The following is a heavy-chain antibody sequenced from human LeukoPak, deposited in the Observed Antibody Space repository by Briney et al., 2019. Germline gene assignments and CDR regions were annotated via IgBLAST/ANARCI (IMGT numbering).Heavy chain of an antibody. V-gene: IGHV4-59*01. Sequence: KCSETLSLTCSVSGASIRSYYWSWIRQSPGKGLEWIGYVYDNDISNFNPSLESRVTILVDRSKSQFSLKLRSVTAADTAVYYCARGLVLATDDAFDIWGPGTMVTVSS. CDR3: ARGLVLATDDAFDI. J-gene: IGHJ3*02. D-gene: IGHD5-12*01. CDR1: GASIRSYY. CDR2: VYDNDIS.